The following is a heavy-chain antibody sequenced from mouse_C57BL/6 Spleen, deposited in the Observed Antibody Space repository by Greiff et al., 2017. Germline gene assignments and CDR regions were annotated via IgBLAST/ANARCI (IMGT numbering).Heavy chain of an antibody. Sequence: QVQLQQPGAELVKPGASVKLSCKASGYTFTSYWMQWVKQRPGQGLEWIGEIDPSDSYTNYNQKFKGKATLTVDTSSSTAYMQLSSLTSEASAVYYCARRLGRGFAYWGQGTLVTVSA. D-gene: IGHD4-1*01. J-gene: IGHJ3*01. CDR3: ARRLGRGFAY. CDR1: GYTFTSYW. V-gene: IGHV1-50*01. CDR2: IDPSDSYT.